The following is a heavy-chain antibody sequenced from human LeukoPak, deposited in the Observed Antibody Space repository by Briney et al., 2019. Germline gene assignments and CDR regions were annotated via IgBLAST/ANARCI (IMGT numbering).Heavy chain of an antibody. CDR1: GFTFSSYS. V-gene: IGHV3-48*01. CDR2: ISSSSSII. CDR3: ARRQLVSTGYDAFDI. Sequence: GGALRLSCAASGFTFSSYSMNWVRQAPGKGREWVSYISSSSSIIYYADSVKGRFTISRDNAKKSLYLQMNSLRAEDTAVYYCARRQLVSTGYDAFDIWGQGTMVTVSS. J-gene: IGHJ3*02. D-gene: IGHD6-13*01.